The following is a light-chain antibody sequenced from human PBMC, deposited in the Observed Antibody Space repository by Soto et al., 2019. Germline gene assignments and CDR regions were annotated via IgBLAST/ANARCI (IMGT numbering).Light chain of an antibody. CDR1: SSDVGGYNY. Sequence: QSVLTQPPSASGSPGQSVTISCTGTSSDVGGYNYVSWYQQHPGKAPKLMIYEVSKRPSGVPDRFSGSKSGNTASLTVSGLQAEDEADYYCSSYAGSTFRVFGTGTKVTVL. CDR2: EVS. V-gene: IGLV2-8*01. CDR3: SSYAGSTFRV. J-gene: IGLJ1*01.